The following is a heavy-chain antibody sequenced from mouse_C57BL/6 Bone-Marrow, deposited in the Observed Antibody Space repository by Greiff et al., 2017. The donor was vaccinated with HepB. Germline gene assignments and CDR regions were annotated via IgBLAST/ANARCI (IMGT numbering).Heavy chain of an antibody. CDR3: ARDSSGTSFAY. V-gene: IGHV1-63*01. CDR2: IYPGGGYT. CDR1: GYTFTNYW. J-gene: IGHJ3*01. D-gene: IGHD3-2*02. Sequence: QVQLQQSGAELVRPGTSVKMSCKASGYTFTNYWIGWAKQRPGHGLEWIGDIYPGGGYTNYNEKFKGKATLTADKSSSTAYMQFSSLTSEDSAIYYCARDSSGTSFAYWGQGTLVTVSA.